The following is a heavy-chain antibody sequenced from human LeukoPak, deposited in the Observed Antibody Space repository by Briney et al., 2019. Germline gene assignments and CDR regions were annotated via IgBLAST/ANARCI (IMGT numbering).Heavy chain of an antibody. CDR1: GFTVSSNH. D-gene: IGHD1-1*01. CDR3: ARGPAGYN. J-gene: IGHJ4*02. V-gene: IGHV3-53*01. CDR2: IYSGGST. Sequence: GGSLRLSCAASGFTVSSNHMSWVRQAPGKGLEWVSVIYSGGSTDYADSVKGRFTISRDNLRNTLYLQMNSLRAEDTAVYYCARGPAGYNWGQGTLVTFSS.